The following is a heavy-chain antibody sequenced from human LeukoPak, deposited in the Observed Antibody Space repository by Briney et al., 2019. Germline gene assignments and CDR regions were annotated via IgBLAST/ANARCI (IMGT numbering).Heavy chain of an antibody. V-gene: IGHV1-69*02. CDR2: IIPILGIA. CDR1: GGTLSSYT. J-gene: IGHJ1*01. CDR3: ARALIVGATIGAFQH. D-gene: IGHD1-26*01. Sequence: SVKVSCKASGGTLSSYTISWVRQAPGQGLEWMGRIIPILGIANYAQKFQGRVTITADKSTSTAYMELSSLRSEDAAVYYCARALIVGATIGAFQHWGQGTVVTVSS.